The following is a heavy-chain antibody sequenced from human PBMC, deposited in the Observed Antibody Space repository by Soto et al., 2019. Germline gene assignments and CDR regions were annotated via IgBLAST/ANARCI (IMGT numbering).Heavy chain of an antibody. Sequence: TGGSLRLSCAASGFTFSSYGMHWVRQAPGKGLEWVAVISYDGSNKYYADSVKGRSTISRDNSKNTLYLQMNSLRAEDTAVYYCAKKGRSWSHWFDPWGQGTLVTVSS. CDR3: AKKGRSWSHWFDP. CDR1: GFTFSSYG. V-gene: IGHV3-30*18. CDR2: ISYDGSNK. D-gene: IGHD6-13*01. J-gene: IGHJ5*02.